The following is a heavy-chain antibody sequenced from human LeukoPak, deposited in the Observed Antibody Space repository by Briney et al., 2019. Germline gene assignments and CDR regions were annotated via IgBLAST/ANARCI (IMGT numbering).Heavy chain of an antibody. CDR2: IKQDGSEK. Sequence: VGSLRLSCAASGFTFSSYFMSWVRQAPGKGLEWVGNIKQDGSEKYYGDSLKGRVTITRNTSKSSAYMEMSSLRAEDTAVYYCAKDPNGDYIGAFDIWGQGTMVTVSS. D-gene: IGHD4-17*01. J-gene: IGHJ3*02. V-gene: IGHV3-7*03. CDR3: AKDPNGDYIGAFDI. CDR1: GFTFSSYF.